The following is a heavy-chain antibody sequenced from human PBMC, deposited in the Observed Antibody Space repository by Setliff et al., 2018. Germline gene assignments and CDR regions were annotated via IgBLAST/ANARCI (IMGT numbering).Heavy chain of an antibody. V-gene: IGHV4-61*09. CDR3: AREDGPNYYYYYMDI. J-gene: IGHJ6*03. Sequence: SETLSLTCTVSGGSVSSGSYYWSWIRQPAGKGLEWFGHIYKSGSTNYNPSLKSRVTMSLDTSKNQFSLKLSAVTAADTAVYFCAREDGPNYYYYYMDIWGKGTTVTVSS. D-gene: IGHD2-8*01. CDR1: GGSVSSGSYY. CDR2: IYKSGST.